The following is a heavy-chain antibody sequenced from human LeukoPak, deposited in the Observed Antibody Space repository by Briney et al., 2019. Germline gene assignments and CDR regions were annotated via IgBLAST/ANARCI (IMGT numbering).Heavy chain of an antibody. D-gene: IGHD3-10*01. CDR3: AKGSDYYGSGSYYNFGY. Sequence: GGSLRLSCAASGFTFSSYAMSWVRQAPGKGLEWVSAISGSGGSTYYADSVKGRFTISRDNSKHTLYLQMNSLRAEDTAVYYCAKGSDYYGSGSYYNFGYWGQGTLVTVSS. V-gene: IGHV3-23*01. CDR2: ISGSGGST. J-gene: IGHJ4*02. CDR1: GFTFSSYA.